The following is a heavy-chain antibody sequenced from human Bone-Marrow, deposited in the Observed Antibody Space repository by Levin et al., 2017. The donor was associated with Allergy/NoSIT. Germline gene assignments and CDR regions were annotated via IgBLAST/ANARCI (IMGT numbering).Heavy chain of an antibody. J-gene: IGHJ6*02. Sequence: GASVKVSCAASGFTLSDYYMSWIRQAPGKGLEWVSYISSRGTTMYLADSVKGRFTISRDNAKNSLSLQMNSLRADDTAVYYCARDMNKAQYNYGMDVWGQGTTVTVSS. V-gene: IGHV3-11*01. CDR2: ISSRGTTM. D-gene: IGHD1/OR15-1a*01. CDR1: GFTLSDYY. CDR3: ARDMNKAQYNYGMDV.